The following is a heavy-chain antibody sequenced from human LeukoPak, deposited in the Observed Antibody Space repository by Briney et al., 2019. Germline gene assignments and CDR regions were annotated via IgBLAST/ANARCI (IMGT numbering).Heavy chain of an antibody. CDR3: ASRNLFQH. Sequence: PGGSLRLSCAVSGFSFSGYWMSWVRQAPGKGLEWVANIKYDGSDQYYVDSVKGRFTISRDNAKNSLSLQMNSLRAEDTAVYYCASRNLFQHWGRGTLVTVSS. CDR1: GFSFSGYW. V-gene: IGHV3-7*01. D-gene: IGHD1-14*01. CDR2: IKYDGSDQ. J-gene: IGHJ1*01.